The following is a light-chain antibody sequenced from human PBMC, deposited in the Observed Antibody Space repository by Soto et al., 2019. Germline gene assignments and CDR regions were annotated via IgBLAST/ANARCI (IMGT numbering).Light chain of an antibody. J-gene: IGLJ2*01. CDR1: SSNIGNNA. V-gene: IGLV1-36*01. CDR2: YDD. Sequence: QPVLTQPPSVSEATRQRVTISCSGSSSNIGNNAVNWYQQLPGKAPKLLIYYDDLLPSGVSDRFSGSKSGTSASLAISGLQSEDEADYYCAAWDDSLNGVVFGGGTQLTVL. CDR3: AAWDDSLNGVV.